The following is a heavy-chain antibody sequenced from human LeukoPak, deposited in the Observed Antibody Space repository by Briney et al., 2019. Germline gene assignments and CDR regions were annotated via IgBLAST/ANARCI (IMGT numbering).Heavy chain of an antibody. CDR3: IREVQVRASASLGL. J-gene: IGHJ4*01. CDR1: GFHISGYW. CDR2: MNSGGTTI. V-gene: IGHV3-74*01. D-gene: IGHD3-16*01. Sequence: GGSLRLSCAASGFHISGYWMHWVRQAAGEGLVWVSRMNSGGTTINYADSVKGRFTISRDNVDNTLHLQMNSLRVEDTAVYYCIREVQVRASASLGLWGQGTLVTVSS.